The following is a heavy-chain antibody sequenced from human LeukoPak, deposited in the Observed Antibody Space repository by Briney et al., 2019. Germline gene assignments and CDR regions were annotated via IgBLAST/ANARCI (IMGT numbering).Heavy chain of an antibody. V-gene: IGHV4-34*01. CDR3: ARVAVLRYFDWSHYYYGMDV. CDR2: INHSGST. Sequence: SETLSLTCAVYGGSFSGYYWSWIRQPPGKGLEWIGEINHSGSTNYNPSLKSRVTISVDTSKNQFSLKLSSVTAADTAVYYCARVAVLRYFDWSHYYYGMDVWGQGTTVTVSS. J-gene: IGHJ6*02. D-gene: IGHD3-9*01. CDR1: GGSFSGYY.